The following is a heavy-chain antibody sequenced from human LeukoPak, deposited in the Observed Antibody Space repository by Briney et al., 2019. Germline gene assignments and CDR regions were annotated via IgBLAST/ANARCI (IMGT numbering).Heavy chain of an antibody. Sequence: SVKVSCKASGFTFTSSAMQWVRQARGQRLEWIGWIVVGSGNTNYAQKFQERVTITRDMSTSTAYMEPSSLRSEDTAVYYCAAESYYYGGNSSLLGYWGQGTLVTVFS. CDR3: AAESYYYGGNSSLLGY. CDR1: GFTFTSSA. V-gene: IGHV1-58*02. D-gene: IGHD4-23*01. J-gene: IGHJ4*02. CDR2: IVVGSGNT.